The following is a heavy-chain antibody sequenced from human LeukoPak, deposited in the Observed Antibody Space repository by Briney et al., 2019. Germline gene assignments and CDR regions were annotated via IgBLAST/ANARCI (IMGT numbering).Heavy chain of an antibody. D-gene: IGHD2/OR15-2a*01. Sequence: GGSLRLSCAASGFTFSSYGMNWVRQAPGKGLEWVSSISSSSSYIYYADSVKGRFTISRDNAKNSLYLQMNSLRAEDTAVYYCASVNTGAFDIWGQGTMVTVSS. CDR1: GFTFSSYG. CDR3: ASVNTGAFDI. J-gene: IGHJ3*02. V-gene: IGHV3-21*01. CDR2: ISSSSSYI.